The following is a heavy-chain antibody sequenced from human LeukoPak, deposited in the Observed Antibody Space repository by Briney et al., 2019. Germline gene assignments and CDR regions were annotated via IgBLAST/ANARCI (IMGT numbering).Heavy chain of an antibody. D-gene: IGHD5-24*01. CDR3: ARERIDRRDGYSMSRWFDP. J-gene: IGHJ5*02. CDR1: GYTFTSYY. CDR2: INPSGGST. V-gene: IGHV1-46*01. Sequence: ASVKVSCKASGYTFTSYYMHWVRQAPGQGLERMGIINPSGGSTSYAQKFQGRVTMTRDTSTSTVYMELSSLRSEDTAVYYCARERIDRRDGYSMSRWFDPWGQGTLVTVSS.